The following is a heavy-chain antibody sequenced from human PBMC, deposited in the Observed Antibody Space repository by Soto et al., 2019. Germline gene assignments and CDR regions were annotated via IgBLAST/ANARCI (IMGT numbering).Heavy chain of an antibody. CDR2: INHSXSP. CDR3: ARSFGDYVLDY. CDR1: GGSISSGYDF. J-gene: IGHJ4*02. Sequence: XXTLSLTCTVSGGSISSGYDFWTWLRPPPGKGLEWIGXINHSXSPNYNKSLKXXVTISVDXXKNQFSLKMGSVTAADTAVYYCARSFGDYVLDYWGQGTLVTVSS. D-gene: IGHD4-17*01. V-gene: IGHV4-4*02.